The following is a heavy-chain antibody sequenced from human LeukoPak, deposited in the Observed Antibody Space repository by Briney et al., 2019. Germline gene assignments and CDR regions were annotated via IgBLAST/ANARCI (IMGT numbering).Heavy chain of an antibody. J-gene: IGHJ4*02. CDR3: AKGFDFWIFDY. CDR1: GFTFSSYG. CDR2: IRYDGSNK. Sequence: GGSLRLSCAASGFTFSSYGMRWVRQAPGKGLEWVAFIRYDGSNKYYADSLKGRFTISRDNSKNTLYLQMKSLRAEDTAVYYCAKGFDFWIFDYWGQGTLVTVSS. V-gene: IGHV3-30*02. D-gene: IGHD3-3*01.